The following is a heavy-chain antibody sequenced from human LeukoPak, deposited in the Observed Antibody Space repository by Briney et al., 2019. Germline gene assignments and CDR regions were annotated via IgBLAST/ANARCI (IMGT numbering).Heavy chain of an antibody. V-gene: IGHV1-69*04. CDR2: IIPILGIA. D-gene: IGHD2-21*02. J-gene: IGHJ4*02. CDR3: ATDPIVVVTASPDDY. Sequence: SVKVSCKASGGTFSSYAISWVRQAPGQGLEWMGRIIPILGIANYAQKFQGRVTITADKSTSTAYMELSSLRSEDTAVYYCATDPIVVVTASPDDYWGQGTLVTVSS. CDR1: GGTFSSYA.